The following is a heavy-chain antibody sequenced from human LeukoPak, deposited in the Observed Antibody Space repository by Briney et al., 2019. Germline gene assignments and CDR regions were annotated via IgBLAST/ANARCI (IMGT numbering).Heavy chain of an antibody. J-gene: IGHJ3*02. CDR2: IYYSGST. V-gene: IGHV4-59*01. CDR1: GGSISSYY. CDR3: ARVRYSYGFDAFDI. Sequence: KPSETLSLTRTVSGGSISSYYWSWIRQPPGKGLEWIGYIYYSGSTNYNPSLKSRVTISVDTSKNQFSLKLSSVTAADTAVYYCARVRYSYGFDAFDIWGQGTMVTVSS. D-gene: IGHD5-18*01.